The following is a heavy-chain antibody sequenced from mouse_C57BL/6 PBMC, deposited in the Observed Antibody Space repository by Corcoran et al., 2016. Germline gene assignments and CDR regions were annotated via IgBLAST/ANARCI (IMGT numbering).Heavy chain of an antibody. CDR3: AELSWFAY. J-gene: IGHJ3*01. CDR1: GYSITSGYY. Sequence: DVQLQESGPGLVKPSQSLSLTCSVTGYSITSGYYWNWIRQFPGNKLEWMGYISYDGSNNYNPSLKNRISITRDTSKNQFFLKLNSVTTEDTATYYCAELSWFAYWGQGTLVTVSA. V-gene: IGHV3-6*01. CDR2: ISYDGSN.